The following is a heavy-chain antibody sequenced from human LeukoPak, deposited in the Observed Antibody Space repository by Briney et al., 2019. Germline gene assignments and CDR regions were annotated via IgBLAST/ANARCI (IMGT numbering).Heavy chain of an antibody. J-gene: IGHJ4*02. Sequence: GASVKVSCKASGYTFTSYYMHWVRQAPGQGLEWMGWINPNSGGTNYAQKFQGRVTMTRDTSISTAYMELSRLRSDDTAVYYCARGIGIQLWLRWFDGLGGIDYWGQGTLVTVSS. V-gene: IGHV1-2*02. CDR2: INPNSGGT. CDR3: ARGIGIQLWLRWFDGLGGIDY. CDR1: GYTFTSYY. D-gene: IGHD5-18*01.